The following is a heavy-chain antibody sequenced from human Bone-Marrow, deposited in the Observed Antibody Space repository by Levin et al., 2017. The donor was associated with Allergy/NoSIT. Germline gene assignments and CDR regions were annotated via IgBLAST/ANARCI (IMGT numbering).Heavy chain of an antibody. CDR3: ARDRVIPATGGNYYYYGMDG. V-gene: IGHV4-61*01. J-gene: IGHJ6*02. Sequence: ESLKISCTVSGGSVSSGSHHWSWIRQPPGRGLEWIGCIHYSGSTKYNPSLKSRVTISVDTSKNQASLKLSSVTAADTAIYYCARDRVIPATGGNYYYYGMDGWGQGTTVTVSS. CDR2: IHYSGST. CDR1: GGSVSSGSHH. D-gene: IGHD2-2*01.